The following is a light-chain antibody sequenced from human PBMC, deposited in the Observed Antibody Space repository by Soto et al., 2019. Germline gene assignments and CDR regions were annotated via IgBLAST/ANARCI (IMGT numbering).Light chain of an antibody. V-gene: IGLV2-14*01. CDR1: SSDIGPYDY. J-gene: IGLJ1*01. Sequence: QSALTQPASVSGSPGQSITISCSGGSSDIGPYDYVSWYQHHPGRAPKLLIYEVSNRPSGVSYRFSSSKSGNTASLTISGLQSEDEGDYYCTTFAPGRIYVFGSGTKLTVL. CDR3: TTFAPGRIYV. CDR2: EVS.